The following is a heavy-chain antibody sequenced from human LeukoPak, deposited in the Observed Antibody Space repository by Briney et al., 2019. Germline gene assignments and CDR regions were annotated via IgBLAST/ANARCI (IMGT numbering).Heavy chain of an antibody. CDR2: IWCDGSNK. J-gene: IGHJ3*02. D-gene: IGHD3-22*01. CDR1: GFTVSSYW. V-gene: IGHV3-33*08. Sequence: GGSLRLSCAASGFTVSSYWMNWARQAPGKGLEWVAVIWCDGSNKYYADSVKGRFTISRDNSKNTLYLQMNSLRPEDTAVYYCAREGLPIGVITNDAFDIWGQGTMVTVSS. CDR3: AREGLPIGVITNDAFDI.